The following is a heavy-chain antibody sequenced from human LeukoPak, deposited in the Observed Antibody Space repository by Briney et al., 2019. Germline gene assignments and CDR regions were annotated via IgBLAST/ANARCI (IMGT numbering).Heavy chain of an antibody. Sequence: SETLSLTCTVSGGSISGDYWSWIRQPPGQGLEWIGYIYYSGTTNYNPSLKSRATISVDTSKNQFSLKLTSVTAADTAVYYCARGGKWLQIDYWGQGTLVTVSS. V-gene: IGHV4-59*01. CDR3: ARGGKWLQIDY. J-gene: IGHJ4*02. CDR1: GGSISGDY. CDR2: IYYSGTT. D-gene: IGHD5-24*01.